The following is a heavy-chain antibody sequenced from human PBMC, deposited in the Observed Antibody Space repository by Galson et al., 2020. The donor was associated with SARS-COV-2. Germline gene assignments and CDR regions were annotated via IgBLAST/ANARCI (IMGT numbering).Heavy chain of an antibody. CDR2: ISNDGSDL. V-gene: IGHV3-30-3*01. Sequence: GGSLRLSCAASGFSFSAHGMHWVRQAPGSGLEWVAVISNDGSDLNYADSVKGRFIISRDNSKKTLFLQMSSLKPEDTAVYYCARPQEGIMAYIIDHWGQGTLVTVSS. CDR1: GFSFSAHG. D-gene: IGHD3-16*01. CDR3: ARPQEGIMAYIIDH. J-gene: IGHJ4*02.